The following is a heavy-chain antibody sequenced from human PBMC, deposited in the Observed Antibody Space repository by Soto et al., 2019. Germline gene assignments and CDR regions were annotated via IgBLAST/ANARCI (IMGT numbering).Heavy chain of an antibody. Sequence: QVQLVQSGAEVKKPGSSVNVSCKASGGTFSSYTISWVRQAPGQGLEWMGRIIPILGIANYAQKFQGRVTITAEKSTSTAYMELSSLRSEDTAVYYCASRYESSDYWGQGTLVTVSS. J-gene: IGHJ4*02. CDR3: ASRYESSDY. D-gene: IGHD3-22*01. V-gene: IGHV1-69*02. CDR1: GGTFSSYT. CDR2: IIPILGIA.